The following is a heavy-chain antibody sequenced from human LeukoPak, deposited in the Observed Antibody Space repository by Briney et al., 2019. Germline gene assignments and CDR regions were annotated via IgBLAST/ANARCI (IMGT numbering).Heavy chain of an antibody. V-gene: IGHV4-59*08. Sequence: PSETLSLTCTVSGGSISSYNWSWIRQPPGKGLEWIGCIYHSGSTNYNPSLKSRVTISVDTSKNQFSLKLSSVTAADTAVYYCAAPWKGSLDYWGQGTLVTVSS. J-gene: IGHJ4*02. CDR2: IYHSGST. CDR1: GGSISSYN. CDR3: AAPWKGSLDY. D-gene: IGHD1-1*01.